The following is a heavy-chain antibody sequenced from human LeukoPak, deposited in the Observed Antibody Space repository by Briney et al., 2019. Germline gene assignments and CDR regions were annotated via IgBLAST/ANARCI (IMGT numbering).Heavy chain of an antibody. V-gene: IGHV1-18*01. D-gene: IGHD3-22*01. CDR1: GYTFTSYG. J-gene: IGHJ4*02. CDR3: ARDRPYYYDSSGYYIPYYLDY. Sequence: GASVKVSCKASGYTFTSYGISWVRQAPGQGLEWMGWISAYNGNTNYAQKLQGRVTMTTDTSTSTAYMELRSLRSDDTAVYYCARDRPYYYDSSGYYIPYYLDYWGQGTLVTVSS. CDR2: ISAYNGNT.